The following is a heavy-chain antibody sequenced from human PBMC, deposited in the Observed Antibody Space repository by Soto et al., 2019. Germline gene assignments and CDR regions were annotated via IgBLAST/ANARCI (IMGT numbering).Heavy chain of an antibody. V-gene: IGHV4-34*01. CDR3: ATVYYYDSSGNTTHFQH. J-gene: IGHJ1*01. D-gene: IGHD3-22*01. CDR2: INHSGST. CDR1: GGSFSGYY. Sequence: KPSETLSLTCAVYGGSFSGYYWSWIRQPPGKGLEWIGEINHSGSTNYNPSLKSRVTISVDTSKNQFSLKLSSVTAADTAVYYCATVYYYDSSGNTTHFQHWGQGTLVTV.